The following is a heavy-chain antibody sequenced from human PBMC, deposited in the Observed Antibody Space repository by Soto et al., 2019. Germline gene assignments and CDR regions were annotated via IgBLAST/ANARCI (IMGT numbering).Heavy chain of an antibody. CDR1: GFTFSNAW. CDR3: TTDRPYSSGWSTYYFDY. V-gene: IGHV3-15*07. Sequence: GGSLRLSCAASGFTFSNAWMNWVRQAPGKGLEWVGRIKSKTDGGTTDYAAPVKGRFTISRDDSKNTLYLQMNSLKTEDTAVYYCTTDRPYSSGWSTYYFDYWGRGTLVTVSS. J-gene: IGHJ4*02. D-gene: IGHD6-19*01. CDR2: IKSKTDGGTT.